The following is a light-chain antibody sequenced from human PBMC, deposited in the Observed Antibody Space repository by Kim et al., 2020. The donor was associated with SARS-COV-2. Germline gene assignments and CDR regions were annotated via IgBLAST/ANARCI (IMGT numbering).Light chain of an antibody. CDR3: QAWDRYTVI. CDR2: QDN. CDR1: ILGNID. J-gene: IGLJ2*01. V-gene: IGLV3-1*01. Sequence: VSPVHTASISCSGDILGNIDTYWYQQQPGHSPVLVIYQDNRRPSGIPQRFSGSNSGNTATLTISGTQVMDEADYYCQAWDRYTVIFGGGTKLTVL.